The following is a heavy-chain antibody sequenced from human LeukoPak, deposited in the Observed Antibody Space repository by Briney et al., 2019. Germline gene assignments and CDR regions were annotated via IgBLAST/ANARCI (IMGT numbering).Heavy chain of an antibody. D-gene: IGHD3-10*01. Sequence: SETLSLTCTVSGGSISSNSYYWGWIRQSPGKGLERIGSIYYSGSTYYNPSLKSRVTISVDTSKNQFSLKLSSVTAADTAMYYCAKNRYYYGSGNYGVPNWFDPWGQGTLVTVSS. CDR2: IYYSGST. CDR3: AKNRYYYGSGNYGVPNWFDP. J-gene: IGHJ5*02. CDR1: GGSISSNSYY. V-gene: IGHV4-39*01.